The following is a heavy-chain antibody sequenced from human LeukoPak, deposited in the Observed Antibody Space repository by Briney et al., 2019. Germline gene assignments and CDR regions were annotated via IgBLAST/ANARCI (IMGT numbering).Heavy chain of an antibody. J-gene: IGHJ4*02. V-gene: IGHV3-11*01. D-gene: IGHD3-22*01. Sequence: GGSLRLSCAASGFTFSDFYMSWIRQAPGKGLQWVSFITSTGSTIHYADSVKGRFTISRDNAKNSLYLQMNSLRAEDTAVYYCARPSQVAYDSSGYLDYWGQGTLVTVSS. CDR1: GFTFSDFY. CDR3: ARPSQVAYDSSGYLDY. CDR2: ITSTGSTI.